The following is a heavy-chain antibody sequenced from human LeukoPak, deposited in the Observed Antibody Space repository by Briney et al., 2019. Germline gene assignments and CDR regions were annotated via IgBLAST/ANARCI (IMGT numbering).Heavy chain of an antibody. D-gene: IGHD6-6*01. J-gene: IGHJ4*02. CDR3: ARDYSSSSYFDY. V-gene: IGHV4-4*07. Sequence: SETLSLTCTVSGGSISSYYWSWIWQPAGKGLEWIGRIYTSGSTNYNPSLKSRVTMSVDASKNQFSLKLSSVTAADTAVYYCARDYSSSSYFDYWGQGTLVTVSS. CDR2: IYTSGST. CDR1: GGSISSYY.